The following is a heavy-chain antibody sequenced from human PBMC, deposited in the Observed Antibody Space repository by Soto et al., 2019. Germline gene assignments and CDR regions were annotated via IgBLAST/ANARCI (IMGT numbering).Heavy chain of an antibody. V-gene: IGHV3-30-3*01. CDR3: ARDVLRYGGGYFDY. CDR2: ISYDGSNK. D-gene: IGHD3-9*01. J-gene: IGHJ4*02. CDR1: GFTFSSYA. Sequence: GGSLRLSCAASGFTFSSYAMHWVRQAPGKGLEWVAVISYDGSNKYYADSVKGRFTISRDNSKNTLYLQMNSLRAEDTAVYYCARDVLRYGGGYFDYWGQGTLVTVSS.